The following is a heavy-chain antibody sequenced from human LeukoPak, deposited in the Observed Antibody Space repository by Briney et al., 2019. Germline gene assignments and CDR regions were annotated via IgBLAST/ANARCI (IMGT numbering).Heavy chain of an antibody. J-gene: IGHJ4*02. CDR3: VRVAYSGRSLYYFDY. CDR1: GYTFTSYA. D-gene: IGHD1-26*01. CDR2: INAGNGNT. Sequence: ASVKVSCKASGYTFTSYAMHWARQAPGQRLEWMGWINAGNGNTKYSQEFQGRVTITRDTSASTAYLELTSLTSEDTAIYYCVRVAYSGRSLYYFDYWGQGTLVTVSS. V-gene: IGHV1-3*03.